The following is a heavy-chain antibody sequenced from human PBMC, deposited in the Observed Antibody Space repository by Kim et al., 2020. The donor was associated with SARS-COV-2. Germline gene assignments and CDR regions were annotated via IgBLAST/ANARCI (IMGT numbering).Heavy chain of an antibody. Sequence: AQKFQGRVTITADKSTSTAYMELSSLRSEDTAVYYCARERVTMVRGVFDYWGQGTLVTVSS. V-gene: IGHV1-69*04. CDR3: ARERVTMVRGVFDY. D-gene: IGHD3-10*01. J-gene: IGHJ4*02.